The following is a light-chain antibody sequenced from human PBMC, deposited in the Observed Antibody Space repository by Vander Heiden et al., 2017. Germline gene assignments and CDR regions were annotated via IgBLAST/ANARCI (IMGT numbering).Light chain of an antibody. J-gene: IGKJ4*01. Sequence: DIQMTQAPSSLSASVGDRVTITCQASHGITTYLNWFQQKPGKAPKSLIYDASNLKTGVPSRFSGSGSWTHFTLTISSLQPEDSATYYCQQYDNAPLTFGGGTKVEIK. V-gene: IGKV1-33*01. CDR1: HGITTY. CDR2: DAS. CDR3: QQYDNAPLT.